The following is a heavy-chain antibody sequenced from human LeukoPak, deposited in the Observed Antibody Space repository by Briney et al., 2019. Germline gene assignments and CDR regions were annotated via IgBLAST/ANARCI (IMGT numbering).Heavy chain of an antibody. CDR2: ISGSGGST. J-gene: IGHJ4*02. D-gene: IGHD2-2*01. CDR3: AKSGLGGGIVVVPAASRLDY. V-gene: IGHV3-23*01. CDR1: GFTFSSYA. Sequence: GGSMRLSCAAYGFTFSSYAMNWVRQAPGTGLEWVSVISGSGGSTYYADSVKGRFTISRDNSKNTLYLQMNSLRAEDTAVYYCAKSGLGGGIVVVPAASRLDYWGQGTLVTVSS.